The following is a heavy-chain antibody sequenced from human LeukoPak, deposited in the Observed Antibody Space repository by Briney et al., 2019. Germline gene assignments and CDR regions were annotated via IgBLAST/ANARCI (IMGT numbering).Heavy chain of an antibody. CDR3: ARGYRAYGDLDY. CDR1: GYSISSGYY. D-gene: IGHD4-17*01. J-gene: IGHJ4*02. Sequence: SEPLSLTCAVSGYSISSGYYWGWIRQPPGKGLEWIGSIYHSGSTYYNPSLKSRVTISVDTSKNQFSLKLSSVTAADTAVYYCARGYRAYGDLDYWGQGTLVTVSS. V-gene: IGHV4-38-2*01. CDR2: IYHSGST.